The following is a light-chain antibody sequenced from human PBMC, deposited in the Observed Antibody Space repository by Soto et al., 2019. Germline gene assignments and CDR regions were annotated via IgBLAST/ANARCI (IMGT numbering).Light chain of an antibody. CDR2: GAS. CDR3: QQYNNWPYT. CDR1: KRFGSN. V-gene: IGKV3-15*01. J-gene: IGKJ2*01. Sequence: EIVMTQSPATLSVSPGKRAPLSCRPSKRFGSNLAWYQQKPGQAPRLLIYGASTRATGIPARFSGSGSGTEFTLTISSLQSEDFAVYYCQQYNNWPYTFGQGTKLEIK.